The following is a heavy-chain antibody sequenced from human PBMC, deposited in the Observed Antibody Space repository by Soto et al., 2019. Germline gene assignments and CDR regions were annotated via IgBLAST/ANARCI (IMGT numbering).Heavy chain of an antibody. CDR3: ARGYNSFDP. CDR2: ISSSASTI. Sequence: QVQLVESGGGLVKPGGSLRLSCAASGFTFTDYYMSWIRQAPGKGLECISYISSSASTIYYADSVKGRFTISRDSAKNSLFLQMDSLRVEDTAVYYCARGYNSFDPWGQGTLVTVSS. V-gene: IGHV3-11*01. CDR1: GFTFTDYY. J-gene: IGHJ5*02.